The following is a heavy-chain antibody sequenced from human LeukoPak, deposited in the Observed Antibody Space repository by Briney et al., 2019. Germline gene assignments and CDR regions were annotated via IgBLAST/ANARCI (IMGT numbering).Heavy chain of an antibody. CDR2: ISYDGSNK. CDR1: GFTFSSYA. Sequence: GGSLRLSCAASGFTFSSYARHWVRQAPGKGLEWVALISYDGSNKYYADSVKGRYTGSRDNSKNTLFLQMNSLRVEDTAVYYCAKDLMTTGSWGQGTLVTVSS. V-gene: IGHV3-30*18. D-gene: IGHD4-17*01. J-gene: IGHJ4*02. CDR3: AKDLMTTGS.